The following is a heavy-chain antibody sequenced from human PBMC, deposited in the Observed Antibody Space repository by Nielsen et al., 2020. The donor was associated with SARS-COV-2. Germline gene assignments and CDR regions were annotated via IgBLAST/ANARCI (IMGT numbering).Heavy chain of an antibody. V-gene: IGHV3-48*03. Sequence: GESLKISCAASGFTFSSYEMNWVRQAPGKGLEWVSYISSNARHMFYADFVEGRFTLSRDNAENSLYLQLNSLRAEDTALYYCAREQRTSGFDYWGQGILVTVSP. J-gene: IGHJ4*02. CDR1: GFTFSSYE. CDR3: AREQRTSGFDY. CDR2: ISSNARHM. D-gene: IGHD2-2*01.